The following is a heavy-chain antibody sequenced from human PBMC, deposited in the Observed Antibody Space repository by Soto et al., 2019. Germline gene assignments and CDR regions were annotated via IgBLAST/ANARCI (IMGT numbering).Heavy chain of an antibody. J-gene: IGHJ5*02. CDR3: AREHIVVVTDSGGQYNWFDP. Sequence: SETLSLTCTVSGGSISSYYWSWIRQPPGKGLEWIGYIYYSGSTNYNPSLKSRVTISVDTSKNQFSLKLSSVTAADTAVYYCAREHIVVVTDSGGQYNWFDPWGQGTLVTVSS. D-gene: IGHD2-21*02. V-gene: IGHV4-59*01. CDR2: IYYSGST. CDR1: GGSISSYY.